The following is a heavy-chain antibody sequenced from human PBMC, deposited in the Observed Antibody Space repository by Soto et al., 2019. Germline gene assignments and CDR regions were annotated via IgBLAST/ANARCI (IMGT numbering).Heavy chain of an antibody. CDR3: ARHGGYSYGQAWFDP. CDR2: IYPGDSDT. D-gene: IGHD5-18*01. V-gene: IGHV5-51*01. Sequence: PGESLKISCKGSGYSFTSYWIGWVRQMPGKGLEWMGIIYPGDSDTRYSPSFQGQVTISADKSISTAYLQWSSLKASDTATYYWARHGGYSYGQAWFDPWGQGTLVTVSS. J-gene: IGHJ5*02. CDR1: GYSFTSYW.